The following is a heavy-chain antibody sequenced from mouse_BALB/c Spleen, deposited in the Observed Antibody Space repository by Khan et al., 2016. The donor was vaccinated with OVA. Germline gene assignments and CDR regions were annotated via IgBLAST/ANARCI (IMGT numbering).Heavy chain of an antibody. CDR3: GRQPYYHYDIMDY. CDR2: IWSDGTT. D-gene: IGHD2-10*01. V-gene: IGHV2-6-1*01. J-gene: IGHJ4*01. CDR1: GFSLTNYG. Sequence: VQLVESGPGLVAPSQSLSITCTISGFSLTNYGVHWVRQPPGKGLEWLVVIWSDGTTTYNSTLKSRLSISKDNSKSQVFLKMNSLQTDDTAMYYCGRQPYYHYDIMDYWGHGTSVNVSS.